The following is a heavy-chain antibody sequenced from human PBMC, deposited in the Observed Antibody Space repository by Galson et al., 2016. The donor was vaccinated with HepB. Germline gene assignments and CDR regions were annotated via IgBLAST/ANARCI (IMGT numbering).Heavy chain of an antibody. Sequence: ETLSLTCTVSGGSISSYFWTWIRQPPGKGLEWIGHNYCTGNTNYNPSLKSRATISLDMSKNQFSLKLTSVTAADTAVYYCARAGAVAGFYGMGVWGQGATVTVSS. D-gene: IGHD2-21*01. CDR1: GGSISSYF. CDR2: NYCTGNT. J-gene: IGHJ6*02. V-gene: IGHV4-59*01. CDR3: ARAGAVAGFYGMGV.